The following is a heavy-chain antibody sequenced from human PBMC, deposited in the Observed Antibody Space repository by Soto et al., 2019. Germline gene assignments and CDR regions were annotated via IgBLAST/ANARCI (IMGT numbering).Heavy chain of an antibody. CDR3: ARLYGYCIRNSCHGHYAMDV. Sequence: SETLSLTCTVSSDSVRSSSYTWGWIRQPPGKGPEWIGSIYSSGSTYYNPSLNSRVTVSVDTSKNQFSLKVTSVTAADTAVYYCARLYGYCIRNSCHGHYAMDVWGQGTTVTVSS. J-gene: IGHJ6*02. CDR2: IYSSGST. CDR1: SDSVRSSSYT. V-gene: IGHV4-39*01. D-gene: IGHD2-2*01.